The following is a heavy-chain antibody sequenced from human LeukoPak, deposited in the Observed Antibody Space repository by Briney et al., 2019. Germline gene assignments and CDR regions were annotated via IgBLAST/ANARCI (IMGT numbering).Heavy chain of an antibody. J-gene: IGHJ4*02. Sequence: GGSLRLSCAASGFTFSRDWVHWVRQAPGKGLVWVSRINSDGSSTNYADSMKGRFTISRDNAKNTLYLQMNSLRAEDTAVYYCARALGSYFDYWGQGALVTVSS. D-gene: IGHD1-26*01. CDR3: ARALGSYFDY. V-gene: IGHV3-74*01. CDR2: INSDGSST. CDR1: GFTFSRDW.